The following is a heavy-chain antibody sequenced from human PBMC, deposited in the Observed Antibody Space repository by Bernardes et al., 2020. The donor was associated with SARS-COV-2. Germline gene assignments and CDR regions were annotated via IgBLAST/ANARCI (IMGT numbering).Heavy chain of an antibody. CDR3: ASGPVIRDGYNWNPKYYYYFDY. J-gene: IGHJ4*02. D-gene: IGHD1-1*01. V-gene: IGHV3-21*01. Sequence: GGSLRLSCAASGFTFSSYSMNWVRQAPGKGLEWVSSISSSSSYIYYADSVKGRFTISRDNAKNSLYLQMNSLRAEDTAVYYCASGPVIRDGYNWNPKYYYYFDYWGQGTLVTVSS. CDR1: GFTFSSYS. CDR2: ISSSSSYI.